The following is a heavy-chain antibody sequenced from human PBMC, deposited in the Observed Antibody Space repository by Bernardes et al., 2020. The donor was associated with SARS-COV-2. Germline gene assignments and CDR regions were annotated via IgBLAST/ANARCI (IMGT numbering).Heavy chain of an antibody. D-gene: IGHD3-3*01. J-gene: IGHJ4*02. CDR3: VSTDWSGPDN. Sequence: GGSLRLSCAGSGFTFSTYSMSWVRQAPGKGLEWVSYISSFSGSHIGYADSVKGRFTISRDNARNSLHLQMNSLRAEDTAVYYCVSTDWSGPDNWGQGTLVTVSS. CDR2: ISSFSGSHI. CDR1: GFTFSTYS. V-gene: IGHV3-21*05.